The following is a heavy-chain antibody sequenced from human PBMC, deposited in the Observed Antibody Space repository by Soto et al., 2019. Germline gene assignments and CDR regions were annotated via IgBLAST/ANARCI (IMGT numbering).Heavy chain of an antibody. CDR3: AKGLKPRTGSGPFDY. CDR1: GFTFSSYA. J-gene: IGHJ4*02. V-gene: IGHV3-23*01. Sequence: EVQLLESGGGLVQPGGSLRLSCAASGFTFSSYAMSWVRQAPGKGLEWVSAISGSGGSTYYADSVKGRFTISRDNSKNTLYLQMYSLRAEDTAVYYCAKGLKPRTGSGPFDYWGQGTLVTVSS. D-gene: IGHD1-1*01. CDR2: ISGSGGST.